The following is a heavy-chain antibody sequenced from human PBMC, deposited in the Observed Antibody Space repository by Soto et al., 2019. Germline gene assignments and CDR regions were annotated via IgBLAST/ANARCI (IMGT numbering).Heavy chain of an antibody. V-gene: IGHV1-2*02. J-gene: IGHJ6*02. CDR2: INPISGDT. D-gene: IGHD2-2*01. CDR1: GYTFTGHY. CDR3: ARVRRSPYAMDV. Sequence: ASVKVSCKASGYTFTGHYIHWARQAPGQGPEWMGWINPISGDTEYAQKFQGRVTMTRDTSISTAYMDLRSLIFDDTAVYYCARVRRSPYAMDVWGQGTTVTVSS.